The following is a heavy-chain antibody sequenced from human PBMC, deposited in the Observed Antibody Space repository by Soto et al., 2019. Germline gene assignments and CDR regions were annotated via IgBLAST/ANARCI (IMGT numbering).Heavy chain of an antibody. CDR2: ISDNGGRT. CDR3: AKREVDDK. J-gene: IGHJ4*02. Sequence: EVQLLESGGRFVQPGGSLRLSCAASGFTFRSYGMSWVRQAPGKGLEWISAISDNGGRTDYADSVKGRFTISRDNSKITLFLQMNTLTAEDTAVYYCAKREVDDKWGQGTLVTVS. CDR1: GFTFRSYG. V-gene: IGHV3-23*01. D-gene: IGHD2-2*01.